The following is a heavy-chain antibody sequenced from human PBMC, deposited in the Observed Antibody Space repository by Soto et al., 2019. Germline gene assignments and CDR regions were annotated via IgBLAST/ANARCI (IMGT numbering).Heavy chain of an antibody. Sequence: EVVLLESGGGLEQSGGSLRLSCAASGFIFENFGMSWVRQAPGKGLEWISSISGSGFKKYYADSVKGRFTISRDNSKSTVYLELNNLSDEDTDVYHCAKNQGVELVPLATVDWFDPWGQGSVVTVSS. CDR2: ISGSGFKK. CDR3: AKNQGVELVPLATVDWFDP. D-gene: IGHD1-26*01. V-gene: IGHV3-23*01. J-gene: IGHJ5*02. CDR1: GFIFENFG.